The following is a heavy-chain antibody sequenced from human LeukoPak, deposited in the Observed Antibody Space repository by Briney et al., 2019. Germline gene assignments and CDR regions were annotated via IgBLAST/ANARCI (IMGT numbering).Heavy chain of an antibody. CDR1: GFTFNSYA. CDR2: ISGSGGST. CDR3: AKEAGYDFWSGYYYFDY. D-gene: IGHD3-3*01. V-gene: IGHV3-23*01. Sequence: GGSLRLSCAASGFTFNSYAMSWVRQAPGKGLEWVSAISGSGGSTYYADSVKGRLTISRDNSKNTLYLQMNSLRAEDTAVYYCAKEAGYDFWSGYYYFDYWGQGTLVTVSS. J-gene: IGHJ4*02.